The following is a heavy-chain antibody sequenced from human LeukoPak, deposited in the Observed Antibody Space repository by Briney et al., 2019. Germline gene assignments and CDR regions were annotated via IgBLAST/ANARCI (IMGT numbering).Heavy chain of an antibody. CDR3: AKDPGVAAFSDAFDI. V-gene: IGHV3-23*01. Sequence: PGGSLRLSCAASGFTFSSHAMRWVRQAPGKGLEWVSAISGCGGSTYYADSEEGRFTITRDNSKNTLYLQMNSLRAEDTAVYYCAKDPGVAAFSDAFDIWGQGTMVTVSS. CDR1: GFTFSSHA. J-gene: IGHJ3*02. D-gene: IGHD6-19*01. CDR2: ISGCGGST.